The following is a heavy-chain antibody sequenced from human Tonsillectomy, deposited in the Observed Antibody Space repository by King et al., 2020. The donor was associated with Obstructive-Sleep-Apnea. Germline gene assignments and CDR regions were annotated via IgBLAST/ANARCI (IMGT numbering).Heavy chain of an antibody. D-gene: IGHD5-18*01. CDR1: RFTFSSYS. CDR2: ISYDGNNK. CDR3: AKDRGYSFGYIDYYFDY. J-gene: IGHJ4*02. Sequence: VQLVESGGGVVQPGRSLRLSCAASRFTFSSYSMHWVRRAPGKGLEWVAIISYDGNNKYYADSVKGRFTISRDNSKNTLFLQMNSLRTEDTAVYYCAKDRGYSFGYIDYYFDYWGQGTLGTGSS. V-gene: IGHV3-30-3*01.